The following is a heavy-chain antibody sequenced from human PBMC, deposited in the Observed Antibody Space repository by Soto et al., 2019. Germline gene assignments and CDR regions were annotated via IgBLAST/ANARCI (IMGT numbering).Heavy chain of an antibody. Sequence: SGGSLRLSCAASGFTFSSYEMNWVRQAPGKGLEWVSYISSSGSTIYYADSVKGRFTISRDNAKNSLYLQMNSLRAEDTAVYCCARELRTTVTIRNCFDYWGQGTLVTVPS. V-gene: IGHV3-48*03. CDR1: GFTFSSYE. J-gene: IGHJ4*02. CDR2: ISSSGSTI. CDR3: ARELRTTVTIRNCFDY. D-gene: IGHD4-17*01.